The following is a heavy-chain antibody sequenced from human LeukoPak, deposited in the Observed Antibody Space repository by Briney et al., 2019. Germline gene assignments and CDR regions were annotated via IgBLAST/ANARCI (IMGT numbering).Heavy chain of an antibody. CDR1: GFTFSNYD. D-gene: IGHD6-13*01. V-gene: IGHV3-13*01. J-gene: IGHJ4*02. CDR2: IGTAGDT. Sequence: GGSLRLSCAASGFTFSNYDMHWVRQAAGKGLEWVSGIGTAGDTYYPASVKGRFTISRENAKSSLYLQINSLSAGDTAVYYCASSPAYSSSWYAIDNWGQGTLVTLSS. CDR3: ASSPAYSSSWYAIDN.